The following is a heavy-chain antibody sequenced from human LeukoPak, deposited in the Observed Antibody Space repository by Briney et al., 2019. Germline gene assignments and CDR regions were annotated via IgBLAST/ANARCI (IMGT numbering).Heavy chain of an antibody. D-gene: IGHD3-9*01. J-gene: IGHJ4*02. Sequence: PGGSLRLSRAASGFTFSSYAMSWVRQAPGKGLEWVSAISGSGGSTYYADSVKGRFTISRDNSKNTLYLQMNSLRAEDTAVYYCAKDGFDWLLSREGDYWGQGTLVTVSS. CDR1: GFTFSSYA. CDR2: ISGSGGST. V-gene: IGHV3-23*01. CDR3: AKDGFDWLLSREGDY.